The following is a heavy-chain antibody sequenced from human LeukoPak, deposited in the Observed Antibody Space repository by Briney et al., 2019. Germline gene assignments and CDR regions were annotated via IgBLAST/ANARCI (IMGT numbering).Heavy chain of an antibody. CDR3: AKWKTVAATDY. Sequence: GGSLRLSCAASGFTFSNYWMHWVRQAPGKGLVWVSRINSDGINTSYADSVKGRFTISRDNAKNTLNLQMNSLRAEDTAVYYCAKWKTVAATDYGGQGTLVTVSS. D-gene: IGHD6-25*01. J-gene: IGHJ4*02. CDR2: INSDGINT. V-gene: IGHV3-74*01. CDR1: GFTFSNYW.